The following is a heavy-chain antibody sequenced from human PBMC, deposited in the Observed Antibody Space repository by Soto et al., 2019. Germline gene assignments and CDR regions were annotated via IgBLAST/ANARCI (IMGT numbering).Heavy chain of an antibody. CDR2: IRFDGSNE. CDR3: ARDGIGGTVFRWYLDY. CDR1: GGIFHGYG. Sequence: QEQLVESGGGVVQPGTSLRLSCAVPGGIFHGYGMHWVRQAPGKGLEWVAIIRFDGSNEEYADSVKGRFTISRDNSKNTLYLQMNTLGAEDTAVYYCARDGIGGTVFRWYLDYWGRGTVVTVSS. V-gene: IGHV3-33*01. D-gene: IGHD1-7*01. J-gene: IGHJ4*02.